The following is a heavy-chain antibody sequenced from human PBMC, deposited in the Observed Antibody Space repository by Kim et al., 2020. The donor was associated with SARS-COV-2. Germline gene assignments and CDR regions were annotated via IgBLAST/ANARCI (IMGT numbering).Heavy chain of an antibody. CDR1: GFPFANHA. CDR3: AKCRWCGNCLNSFDL. CDR2: IGGSGLGT. V-gene: IGHV3-23*01. J-gene: IGHJ5*02. D-gene: IGHD2-8*01. Sequence: GGSLRLSCVASGFPFANHAMAWIRQTPGKGLEWISAIGGSGLGTFYADSVQGRFSISKDKSKNTLFLEMTRLKSDDSATYYCAKCRWCGNCLNSFDLWGQGTPVIVSS.